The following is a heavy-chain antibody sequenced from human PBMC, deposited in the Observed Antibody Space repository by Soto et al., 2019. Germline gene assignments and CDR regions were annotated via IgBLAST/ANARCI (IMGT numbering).Heavy chain of an antibody. Sequence: ASVKVSCKASGCTFTGYYMHWVRQAPGQGLEWMGWINPNSGGTNYAQKFQGRVTMTRDTSISTAYMELSRLRSDDTAVYYCARDSYYDSSGYYWSHYYYYGMDVWGQGTTVTVSS. CDR1: GCTFTGYY. J-gene: IGHJ6*02. V-gene: IGHV1-2*02. CDR3: ARDSYYDSSGYYWSHYYYYGMDV. CDR2: INPNSGGT. D-gene: IGHD3-22*01.